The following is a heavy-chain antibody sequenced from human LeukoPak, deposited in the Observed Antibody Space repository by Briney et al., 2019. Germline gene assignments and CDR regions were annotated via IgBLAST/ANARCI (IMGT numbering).Heavy chain of an antibody. D-gene: IGHD1-26*01. CDR2: IYYSGST. J-gene: IGHJ4*02. V-gene: IGHV4-39*07. CDR3: ARGPREYSGSYGPLFDY. Sequence: SETLSLTCTVSGGSISSSSYYWGWIRQPPGKGLEWIGSIYYSGSTYYNPSLKSRVTISVDTSKNQFSLKLSSVTAADTAVYYCARGPREYSGSYGPLFDYWGQGTLVTVSS. CDR1: GGSISSSSYY.